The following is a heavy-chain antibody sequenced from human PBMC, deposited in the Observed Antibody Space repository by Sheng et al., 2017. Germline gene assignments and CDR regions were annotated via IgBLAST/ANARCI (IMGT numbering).Heavy chain of an antibody. D-gene: IGHD1-7*01. CDR1: RYTFTDYY. V-gene: IGHV1-2*02. J-gene: IGHJ3*02. CDR2: INPDSGVT. CDR3: TRGLLELAAFDI. Sequence: QSGAELKKPGASMKVSCKASRYTFTDYYMYWVRQAPGQGLEFMGWINPDSGVTHYEEKFQGRVTMSRDTPITTAYMELSGLKPDDTGVYYCTRGLLELAAFDIWGQGTMVTVSS.